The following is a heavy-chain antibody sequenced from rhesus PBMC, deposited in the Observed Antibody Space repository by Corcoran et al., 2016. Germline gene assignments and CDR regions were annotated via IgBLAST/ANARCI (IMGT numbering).Heavy chain of an antibody. D-gene: IGHD4-23*01. CDR1: GGSISSNY. Sequence: QVQLQESGPELVKPSETLSLTCAVSGGSISSNYWSWIRQPPGKGLEWIGYIGGSSGSTHYNPSHKSRVTISTDTSKNQFSLKLSSVTAADTAVYYCARREVTTGVGDYWGQGVLVTVSS. J-gene: IGHJ4*01. CDR3: ARREVTTGVGDY. V-gene: IGHV4-165*01. CDR2: IGGSSGST.